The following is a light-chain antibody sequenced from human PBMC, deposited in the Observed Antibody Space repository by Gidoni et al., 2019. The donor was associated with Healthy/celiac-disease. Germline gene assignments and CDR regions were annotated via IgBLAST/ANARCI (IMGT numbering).Light chain of an antibody. CDR3: QQYYSTPLT. Sequence: DIVMTQSPGSLAVSLGERATINCKSSQSVLYSSNNKNYLAWYQRKAGQPPKLLIYWASTRESGVPDRFSGGGSGKDFTLTISSLKAEDVAVYYCQQYYSTPLTFGGGTKVEIK. V-gene: IGKV4-1*01. CDR2: WAS. J-gene: IGKJ4*01. CDR1: QSVLYSSNNKNY.